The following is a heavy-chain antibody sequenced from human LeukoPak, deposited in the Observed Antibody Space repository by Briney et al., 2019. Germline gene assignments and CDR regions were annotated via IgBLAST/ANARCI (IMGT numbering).Heavy chain of an antibody. CDR2: INSDGSST. Sequence: GGSLRLSCAASGLTLSTTWMHWVRQVPGKGLLWVSRINSDGSSTSYADSVKGRFTISRDDAKNTLHLQMNSLRVEDTGVYYCAGRNAGYHSSLYFVWGQGTMVTVSS. V-gene: IGHV3-74*01. J-gene: IGHJ3*01. CDR1: GLTLSTTW. CDR3: AGRNAGYHSSLYFV. D-gene: IGHD6-13*01.